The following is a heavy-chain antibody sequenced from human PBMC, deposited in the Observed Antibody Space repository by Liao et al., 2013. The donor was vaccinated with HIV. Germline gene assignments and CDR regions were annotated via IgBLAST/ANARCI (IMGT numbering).Heavy chain of an antibody. D-gene: IGHD3-3*01. Sequence: QVQLLESGPGLVKPSQTLSLTCSVSGGPFSSATHYWSWIRQPAGKGLEWIGRVYTDGSTNNNPSLKTRVTISVDTSRNQFSLRLNSVTAADTAVYYCARVLRFLNPENRGLFDYWGQGTLVTVSS. CDR1: GGPFSSATHY. V-gene: IGHV4-61*02. CDR3: ARVLRFLNPENRGLFDY. CDR2: VYTDGST. J-gene: IGHJ4*02.